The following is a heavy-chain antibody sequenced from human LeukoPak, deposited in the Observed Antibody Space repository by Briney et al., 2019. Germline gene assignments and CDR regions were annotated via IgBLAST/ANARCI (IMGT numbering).Heavy chain of an antibody. J-gene: IGHJ4*02. CDR3: ARGLGVVTPTLDH. D-gene: IGHD2-21*02. Sequence: SETLSLTCTVSGGSIRRYYWSWIRQPPGKGLEWIGYIYVGGTTKYNLSLQSRVTISLDTSKNQFTLKLTSVTAADTAVYYCARGLGVVTPTLDHWGQGTLDTLSS. CDR1: GGSIRRYY. V-gene: IGHV4-59*12. CDR2: IYVGGTT.